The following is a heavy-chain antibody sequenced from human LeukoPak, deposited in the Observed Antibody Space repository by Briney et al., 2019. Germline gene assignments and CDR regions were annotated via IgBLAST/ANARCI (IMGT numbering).Heavy chain of an antibody. CDR2: ISGSGGSA. V-gene: IGHV3-23*01. D-gene: IGHD3-3*01. CDR1: GFTFSSYA. Sequence: PGGSLRLSCAASGFTFSSYAMSWVRQAPGKGLEWVSAISGSGGSAYYADSVKGRFTISRDNSKNTLYLQMNSLRAEDTAVYYCARAGWHYDFWSGYPTTNYFDYWGQGTLVTVSS. J-gene: IGHJ4*02. CDR3: ARAGWHYDFWSGYPTTNYFDY.